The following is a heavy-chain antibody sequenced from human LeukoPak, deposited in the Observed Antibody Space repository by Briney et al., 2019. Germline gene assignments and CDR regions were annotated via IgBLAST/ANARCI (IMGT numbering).Heavy chain of an antibody. D-gene: IGHD1-26*01. J-gene: IGHJ4*02. CDR3: AKDRLGAMMYFDF. Sequence: GGSLRLSCAASGFTFSTFAMVWVRQPPGKGLEWVSSIFPSGGEIHYADSVRGRFTISRDNSKSTLSLQMNSLRVEDTAVYYCAKDRLGAMMYFDFWGQGTLVTVSP. CDR2: IFPSGGEI. CDR1: GFTFSTFA. V-gene: IGHV3-23*01.